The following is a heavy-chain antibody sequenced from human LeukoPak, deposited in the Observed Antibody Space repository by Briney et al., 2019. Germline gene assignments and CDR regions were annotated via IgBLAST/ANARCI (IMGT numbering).Heavy chain of an antibody. V-gene: IGHV4-61*09. CDR3: ARDGHRFDDDFFDYYMDV. CDR2: IYKSGST. J-gene: IGHJ6*03. D-gene: IGHD3-3*01. Sequence: SETLSLTCTVSGASISGGGFFWSWVRQPAGKGLEWIGHIYKSGSTNYNPSLKSRVTISIDTSKNHFSLKLSSVTAADTAVYYCARDGHRFDDDFFDYYMDVWGRGTTVTVSS. CDR1: GASISGGGFF.